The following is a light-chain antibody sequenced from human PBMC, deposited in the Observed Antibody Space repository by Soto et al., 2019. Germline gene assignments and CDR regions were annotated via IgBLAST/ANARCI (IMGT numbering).Light chain of an antibody. CDR3: KSRTTRNTLV. V-gene: IGLV2-14*02. CDR2: EGF. CDR1: SSDVGGSGL. Sequence: QSALTQPASVSGSPGQSITISCTGTSSDVGGSGLVSWYQFHPGKAPKLLIFEGFKRPSGVSNRFSGSKSGSTASLTISGLQAEDEADYYCKSRTTRNTLVFGGGTKVTVL. J-gene: IGLJ3*02.